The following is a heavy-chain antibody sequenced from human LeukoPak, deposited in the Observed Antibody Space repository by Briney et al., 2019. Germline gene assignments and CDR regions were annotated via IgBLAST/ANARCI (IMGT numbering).Heavy chain of an antibody. CDR2: ISSRSNYI. CDR3: ARVPHAMVRGVIITEFYFDY. CDR1: GLTFSSHS. V-gene: IGHV3-21*01. J-gene: IGHJ4*02. D-gene: IGHD3-10*01. Sequence: GGSLRLSCAASGLTFSSHSMNWVRQAPGKGLEWVSSISSRSNYIYYADSVKGRFTISRDNAKNSLYLQMNSLRAEDTAVYYCARVPHAMVRGVIITEFYFDYWGQGTLVTVSS.